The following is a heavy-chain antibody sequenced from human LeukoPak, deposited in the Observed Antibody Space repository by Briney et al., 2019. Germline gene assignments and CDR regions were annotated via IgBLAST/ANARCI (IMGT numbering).Heavy chain of an antibody. CDR2: ISSSSSYT. D-gene: IGHD3-16*01. J-gene: IGHJ4*02. V-gene: IGHV3-21*05. CDR1: GFTFSSYA. Sequence: PGRSLRLSCAASGFTFSSYAMHWVRQAPGKGLEWVSYISSSSSYTNYADSVKGRFTISRDNAKNSLYLQMNSLRAEDTAVYYCARDHNDGDYWGQGTLVTVSS. CDR3: ARDHNDGDY.